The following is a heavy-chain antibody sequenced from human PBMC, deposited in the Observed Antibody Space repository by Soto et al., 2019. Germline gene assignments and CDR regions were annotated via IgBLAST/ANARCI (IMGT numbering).Heavy chain of an antibody. CDR1: GFSFSRHW. Sequence: EVQLVESGGGLVQPGGSLRLSCAASGFSFSRHWMHWVRQVPGKGLVWVSRIDSEGTDAKYADSVKGRFTISRDNAKNTLSVQMKSLRAEDTAVYFCVREGGLPPYDSLPDLWGQGALVTVSS. V-gene: IGHV3-74*01. CDR2: IDSEGTDA. D-gene: IGHD5-12*01. J-gene: IGHJ4*02. CDR3: VREGGLPPYDSLPDL.